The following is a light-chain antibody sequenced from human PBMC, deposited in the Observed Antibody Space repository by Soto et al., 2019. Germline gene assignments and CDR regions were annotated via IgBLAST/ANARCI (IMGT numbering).Light chain of an antibody. CDR3: QQRTNWPPMYA. CDR2: DAS. CDR1: QSVSSS. J-gene: IGKJ2*01. Sequence: ELVLPQSPGPLSLSPGERATLSCRASQSVSSSLAWYQQKPGQAPRLLLYDASNRAAGIPARFSGSASGTDFTLTISSLKPEDFAVYDCQQRTNWPPMYAFGQGTKLEIK. V-gene: IGKV3-11*01.